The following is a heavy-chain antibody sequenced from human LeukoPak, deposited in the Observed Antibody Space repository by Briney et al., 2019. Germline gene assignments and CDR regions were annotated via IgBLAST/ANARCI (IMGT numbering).Heavy chain of an antibody. Sequence: SETLSLTCAVYGGSFSGYYWSWIRQPPGKGLEWIGYIYYSGSTNYNPSLKSRVTISVDTSKNQFSLKLSSVTAADTAVYYCARGSYDSSGYYLFDYWGQGTLVTVSS. CDR3: ARGSYDSSGYYLFDY. V-gene: IGHV4-59*01. CDR2: IYYSGST. D-gene: IGHD3-22*01. J-gene: IGHJ4*02. CDR1: GGSFSGYY.